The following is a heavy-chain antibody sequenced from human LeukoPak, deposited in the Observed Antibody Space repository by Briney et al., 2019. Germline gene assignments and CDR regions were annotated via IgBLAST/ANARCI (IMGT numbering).Heavy chain of an antibody. Sequence: PSETLSLTCAVYGGSFSGYYWSWSRQPPGKGLEWIGEINHSGSTNYNPSLKSRVTISVDTSKNQFSLKLSSVTAADTAVYYCARVSGYSGFDWGQGTLVTVSS. CDR1: GGSFSGYY. CDR3: ARVSGYSGFD. D-gene: IGHD5-12*01. V-gene: IGHV4-34*01. J-gene: IGHJ1*01. CDR2: INHSGST.